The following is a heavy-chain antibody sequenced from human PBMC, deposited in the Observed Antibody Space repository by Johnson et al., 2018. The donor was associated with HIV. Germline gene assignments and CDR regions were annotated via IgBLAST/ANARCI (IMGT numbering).Heavy chain of an antibody. CDR3: AKERGLWFGDESFDI. D-gene: IGHD3-10*01. Sequence: VQLLESGGGVVQPGGSLRLSCAASGFTFSSYAMHWVRQAPGKGLEWVAFIRYDGSNNYYADSVKGRFTISRDNSKNTLYLQMDSLRAEDTAVYYCAKERGLWFGDESFDIWGQGTMVTVSS. V-gene: IGHV3-30*02. CDR1: GFTFSSYA. J-gene: IGHJ3*02. CDR2: IRYDGSNN.